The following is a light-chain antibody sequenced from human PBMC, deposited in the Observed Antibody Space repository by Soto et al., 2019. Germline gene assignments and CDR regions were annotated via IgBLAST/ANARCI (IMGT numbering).Light chain of an antibody. CDR2: WAS. CDR3: QQYYSLPLS. J-gene: IGKJ5*01. V-gene: IGKV4-1*01. Sequence: DIVMTQYPDSLAVSLGERATINCRSSKTLLYSYNNKNYLAWYQQKSGQPPKLIIYWASTRESGVPDRFSGSGSATDFTLTISSLQAEDLAVYYCQQYYSLPLSFGQGTRLAIK. CDR1: KTLLYSYNNKNY.